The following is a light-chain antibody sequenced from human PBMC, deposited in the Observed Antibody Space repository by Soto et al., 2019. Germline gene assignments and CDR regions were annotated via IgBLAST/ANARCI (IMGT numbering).Light chain of an antibody. CDR2: DAS. CDR1: QSVSSY. J-gene: IGKJ4*01. V-gene: IGKV3-11*01. Sequence: ELVLTQSPATLSLSPGERATLSCRASQSVSSYLAWYQQQPGQAPRLLIYDASNRATGIPARFSGSWSGTAFTLTISSLEPEEFADDYCQQRSHCPSTFGGGTQVEIK. CDR3: QQRSHCPST.